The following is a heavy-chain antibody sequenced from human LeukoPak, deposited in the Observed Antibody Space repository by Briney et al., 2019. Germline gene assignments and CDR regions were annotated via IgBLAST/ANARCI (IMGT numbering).Heavy chain of an antibody. Sequence: GGSLRLSCAASGFTFSSYWMSWVRQAPGKGLEWVANIKQDGSEKYYVDSVKGRFTISRDNAKNSLYLQMNSLRAEDTAVYYCAREVCSGGSCYSVGFDYWGQGTLVTVSS. CDR2: IKQDGSEK. D-gene: IGHD2-15*01. V-gene: IGHV3-7*01. CDR3: AREVCSGGSCYSVGFDY. CDR1: GFTFSSYW. J-gene: IGHJ4*02.